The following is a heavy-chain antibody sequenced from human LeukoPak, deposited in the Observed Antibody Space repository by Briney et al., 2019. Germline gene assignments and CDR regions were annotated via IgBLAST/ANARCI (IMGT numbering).Heavy chain of an antibody. D-gene: IGHD3-22*01. CDR2: IYSGGST. CDR3: ARDEKYYYDSSGYYDYYYGMDV. J-gene: IGHJ6*02. Sequence: GGSLRLSYAASGFTVSSNYMSWVRQAPGKGLEWVSVIYSGGSTYYADSVKGRFTISRDNSKNTLYLQMNSLGAEDTAVYYCARDEKYYYDSSGYYDYYYGMDVWGQGTTVTVSS. CDR1: GFTVSSNY. V-gene: IGHV3-53*01.